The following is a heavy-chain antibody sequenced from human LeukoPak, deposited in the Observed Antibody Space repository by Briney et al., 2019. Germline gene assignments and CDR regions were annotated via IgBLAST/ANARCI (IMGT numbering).Heavy chain of an antibody. V-gene: IGHV4-39*01. J-gene: IGHJ4*02. CDR1: GGSISSSSYY. Sequence: SETLSLTCTVSGGSISSSSYYWGWIRQPPGKGLEWIGSIYYSGSTYYNPSLKSRVTISVDTSKNQFSLKLSSVTAADTAVYYCARLEGDSSSFYAFDYWGQGTLVTVSS. CDR2: IYYSGST. D-gene: IGHD6-13*01. CDR3: ARLEGDSSSFYAFDY.